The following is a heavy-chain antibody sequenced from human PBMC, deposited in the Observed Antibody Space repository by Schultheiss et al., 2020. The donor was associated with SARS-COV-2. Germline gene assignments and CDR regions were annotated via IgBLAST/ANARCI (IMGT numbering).Heavy chain of an antibody. Sequence: GSLRLSCAASGFTFSSYGMHWVRQAPGKGLEWVAVISYDGSNKYYADSVKGRFTISRDNSKNTLYLQMNSLRAEDTAVYYCVLPYYYDSSGYYRWGQGTLVTVSS. CDR1: GFTFSSYG. J-gene: IGHJ5*02. V-gene: IGHV3-30*03. D-gene: IGHD3-22*01. CDR3: VLPYYYDSSGYYR. CDR2: ISYDGSNK.